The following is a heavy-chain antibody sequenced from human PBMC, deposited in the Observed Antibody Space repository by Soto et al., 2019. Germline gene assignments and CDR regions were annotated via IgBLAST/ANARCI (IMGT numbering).Heavy chain of an antibody. J-gene: IGHJ4*02. CDR2: ISYDGSNK. Sequence: GGSLRLSCAASGFTFSSYAMHWVHQAPGKGLEWVAVISYDGSNKYYADSVKGRFTISRDNSKNTLYLQMNSLRAEDTAVYYCARSYYYGSGSSYYFDYWGQGTLVTVSS. D-gene: IGHD3-10*01. CDR3: ARSYYYGSGSSYYFDY. CDR1: GFTFSSYA. V-gene: IGHV3-30*04.